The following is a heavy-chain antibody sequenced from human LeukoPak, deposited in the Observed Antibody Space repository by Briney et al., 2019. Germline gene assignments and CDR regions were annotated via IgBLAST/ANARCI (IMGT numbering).Heavy chain of an antibody. V-gene: IGHV3-66*01. D-gene: IGHD4-17*01. CDR3: VKDDRRYGDYGYFDY. Sequence: GGSERLFCAASGFTVRNTYMNWVRQAPGKGLEWVSVIYSGGGTYYADSVKGRFIISRDTSKNMLYLQMNSLRAEDTAVYYCVKDDRRYGDYGYFDYWGQGARVSASS. J-gene: IGHJ4*02. CDR1: GFTVRNTY. CDR2: IYSGGGT.